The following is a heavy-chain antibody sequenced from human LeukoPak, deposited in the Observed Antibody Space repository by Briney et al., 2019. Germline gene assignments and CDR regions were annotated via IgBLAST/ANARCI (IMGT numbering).Heavy chain of an antibody. Sequence: GGSLRLSCAASGFTFSSYAMSWVRQAPGKGLEWVSAISGSGGSTCYADSVKGRFTISRDNSKNTLYLQMNSLRAEDTAVYYCAKESGIGRRTTAHYYYGSGSLYFDYWGQGTLVTVSS. V-gene: IGHV3-23*01. CDR2: ISGSGGST. CDR3: AKESGIGRRTTAHYYYGSGSLYFDY. D-gene: IGHD3-10*01. J-gene: IGHJ4*02. CDR1: GFTFSSYA.